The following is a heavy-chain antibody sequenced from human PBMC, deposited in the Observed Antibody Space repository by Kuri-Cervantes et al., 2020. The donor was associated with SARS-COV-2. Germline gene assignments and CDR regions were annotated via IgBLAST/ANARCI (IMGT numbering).Heavy chain of an antibody. CDR2: IIPIFGIA. J-gene: IGHJ6*03. D-gene: IGHD3-3*01. Sequence: SVKVSCKASGGTFSSYAISWVRQAPGQGLEWMGGIIPIFGIANYAQKFQGRVTITADKSTSTAYMELRSLRSDDTAVYYCARGDTIFGVVLYYYYMDVWGKGTTVTVSS. V-gene: IGHV1-69*10. CDR3: ARGDTIFGVVLYYYYMDV. CDR1: GGTFSSYA.